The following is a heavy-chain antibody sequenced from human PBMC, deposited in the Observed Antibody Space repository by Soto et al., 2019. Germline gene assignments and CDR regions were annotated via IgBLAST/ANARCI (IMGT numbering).Heavy chain of an antibody. CDR3: ARIATESHIDE. CDR2: TSYNGGTT. Sequence: PGGSLRLSCAASGFTFSTYAMSWVRQAPGKGLDWVSATSYNGGTTYYAESVKGRFTMSRDNSKNTLYLQMNGLRAEDTAVYYCARIATESHIDEWGQGALVTVSS. V-gene: IGHV3-23*01. J-gene: IGHJ4*02. CDR1: GFTFSTYA.